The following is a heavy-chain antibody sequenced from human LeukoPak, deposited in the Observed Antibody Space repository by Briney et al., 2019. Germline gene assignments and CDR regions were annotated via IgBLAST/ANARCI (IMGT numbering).Heavy chain of an antibody. J-gene: IGHJ6*03. Sequence: SETLSLTCTVSGYSISTGYYWDWIRQPPGKGLKWIGTFYHGGSTYYNPSLKSRVTISVDTSKNQFSLKLSSVTAADTAVYYCASLYIYGSGSRRDAYYYYYYMDVWGKGTTVTISS. V-gene: IGHV4-38-2*02. CDR2: FYHGGST. D-gene: IGHD3-10*01. CDR3: ASLYIYGSGSRRDAYYYYYYMDV. CDR1: GYSISTGYY.